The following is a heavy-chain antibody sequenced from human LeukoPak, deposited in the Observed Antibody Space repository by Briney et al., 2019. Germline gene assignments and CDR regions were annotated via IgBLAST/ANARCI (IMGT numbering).Heavy chain of an antibody. V-gene: IGHV4-34*01. CDR2: INHSGSI. Sequence: SETLSLTCAVYGGSFSGYYWSWIRQPPGKGLEWIGDINHSGSINYNPYLKSRVTISVDTSKNQFSLKLTSVTAADTAVYYCARGEGATGTTVTTSLDPWGQGTLVTVSS. CDR1: GGSFSGYY. D-gene: IGHD4-17*01. CDR3: ARGEGATGTTVTTSLDP. J-gene: IGHJ5*02.